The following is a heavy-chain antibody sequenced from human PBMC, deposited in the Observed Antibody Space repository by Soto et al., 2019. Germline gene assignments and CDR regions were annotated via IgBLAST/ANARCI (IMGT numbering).Heavy chain of an antibody. V-gene: IGHV3-30-3*01. Sequence: QVQLVESGGGVVQPGRSLRLSCSASGFTFSSYAMHWVRQATGKGLDWVAVISYDGSNKYYADSVKGRFTISRDNSKNTLYLQMNSLRAEDTAVYYCARVPTVVTTAYYFDYWGQGTLVTVSS. CDR3: ARVPTVVTTAYYFDY. D-gene: IGHD4-17*01. J-gene: IGHJ4*02. CDR2: ISYDGSNK. CDR1: GFTFSSYA.